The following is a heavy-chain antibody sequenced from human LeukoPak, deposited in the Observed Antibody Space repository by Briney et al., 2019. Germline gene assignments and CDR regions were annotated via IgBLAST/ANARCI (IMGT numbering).Heavy chain of an antibody. J-gene: IGHJ5*02. CDR2: IT. V-gene: IGHV4-59*01. CDR3: ARVIRQRGWFDP. Sequence: PSETLSLTCTVSGGSISSYYWSWIRQPPGKGLEWIGYITNYNPSLKSRVTISVDTSKNQFSLKLSSVTAADTAVYYCARVIRQRGWFDPRGQGTLVTVSS. D-gene: IGHD6-25*01. CDR1: GGSISSYY.